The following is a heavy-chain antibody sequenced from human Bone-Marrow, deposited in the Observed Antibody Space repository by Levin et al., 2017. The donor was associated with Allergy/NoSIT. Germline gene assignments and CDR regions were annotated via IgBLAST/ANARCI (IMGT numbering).Heavy chain of an antibody. V-gene: IGHV3-23*01. CDR3: AKGHMDDWYYFDY. J-gene: IGHJ4*02. Sequence: GGSLRLSCVASGFAFGGFAMGWVRQAPGKGLEWVSAINRGGDFTNYADSVKGRFTISRDNSRDTLSLQMNSLRAEDTAIYYCAKGHMDDWYYFDYWGRGTLVAVSS. D-gene: IGHD3-9*01. CDR1: GFAFGGFA. CDR2: INRGGDFT.